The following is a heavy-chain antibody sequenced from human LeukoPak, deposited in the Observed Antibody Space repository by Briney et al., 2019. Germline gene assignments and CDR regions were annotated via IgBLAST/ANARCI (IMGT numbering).Heavy chain of an antibody. CDR3: ARGPDDYGDYSDY. V-gene: IGHV4-34*01. Sequence: PSETLSLTCAVYGGSFSGYYWSWIRQPPGKGLEWIGEINHSGSTNYNPSLKSRVTISVDTSKNQFSLKLSSVTAADTAVYYCARGPDDYGDYSDYWGQGTLVTVSS. J-gene: IGHJ4*02. CDR1: GGSFSGYY. D-gene: IGHD4-17*01. CDR2: INHSGST.